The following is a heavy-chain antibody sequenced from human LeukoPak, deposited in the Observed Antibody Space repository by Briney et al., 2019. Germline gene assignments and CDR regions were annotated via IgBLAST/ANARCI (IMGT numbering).Heavy chain of an antibody. V-gene: IGHV3-23*01. Sequence: GGSLRLSCAASGFTFSTYAMSWVRQAPGKGLEWVSSVSRSGGSTYYADSVKGRFTISRDNSKNTLYLQMNSMRAEDTAVDYCAKIMVPGYYYYYYYMDVWGKGTTVTVSS. CDR1: GFTFSTYA. CDR3: AKIMVPGYYYYYYYMDV. J-gene: IGHJ6*03. CDR2: VSRSGGST. D-gene: IGHD3-10*01.